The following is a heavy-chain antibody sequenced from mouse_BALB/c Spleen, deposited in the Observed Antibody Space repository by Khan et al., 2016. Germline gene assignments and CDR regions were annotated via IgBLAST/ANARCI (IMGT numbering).Heavy chain of an antibody. Sequence: QVQLQQSGAELMKPGASVKISCKATGYTFSSYWIEWVKQRPGHGLEWIGEILPGSVSTNYNEKFKGKATFTADTSSNTAYMQLSSLTSEDSAVYYCARKGITTARYFDVWGAGTTVTVSS. CDR1: GYTFSSYW. CDR3: ARKGITTARYFDV. CDR2: ILPGSVST. D-gene: IGHD1-2*01. J-gene: IGHJ1*01. V-gene: IGHV1-9*01.